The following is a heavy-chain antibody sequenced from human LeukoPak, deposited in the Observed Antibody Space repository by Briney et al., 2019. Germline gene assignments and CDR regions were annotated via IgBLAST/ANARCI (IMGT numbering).Heavy chain of an antibody. J-gene: IGHJ4*02. D-gene: IGHD3-22*01. V-gene: IGHV1-18*01. CDR1: GYTFTSYG. CDR2: ISAYNGST. CDR3: ARDRRWYYDSSGYYGLDY. Sequence: ASVKVSCKASGYTFTSYGISWVRQAPGQGLEWMGWISAYNGSTNYAQKLQGRVTMTTDTSTSTDYMELRSLRSDDTAVYYCARDRRWYYDSSGYYGLDYWGQGTLVTVSS.